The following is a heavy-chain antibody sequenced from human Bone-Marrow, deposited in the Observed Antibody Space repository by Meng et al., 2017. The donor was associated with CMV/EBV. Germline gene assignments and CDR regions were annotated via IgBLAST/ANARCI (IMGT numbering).Heavy chain of an antibody. Sequence: ESLKISCSVSGYSISSGYYWGWIRQPPGEGLECIGNIYHTGSTYYHPSLKSRLTISVDTSKNQFSLKLSSVNAADTAVYYCASLYCGGDCYPDYWGQGTLVTVSS. D-gene: IGHD2-21*01. CDR2: IYHTGST. J-gene: IGHJ4*02. CDR3: ASLYCGGDCYPDY. CDR1: GYSISSGYY. V-gene: IGHV4-38-2*02.